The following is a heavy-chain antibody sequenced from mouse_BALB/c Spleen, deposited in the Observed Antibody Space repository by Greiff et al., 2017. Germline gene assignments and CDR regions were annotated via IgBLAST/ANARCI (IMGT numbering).Heavy chain of an antibody. Sequence: EVQRVESGGGLVKPGGSLKLSCAASGFTFSSYAMSWVRQTPEKRLEWVASISSGGSTYYPDSVKGRFTISRDNARNILYLQMSSLRSEDTAMYYCARGSSGSSFYYAMDYWGQGTSVTVSS. J-gene: IGHJ4*01. D-gene: IGHD1-1*01. V-gene: IGHV5-6-5*01. CDR2: ISSGGST. CDR1: GFTFSSYA. CDR3: ARGSSGSSFYYAMDY.